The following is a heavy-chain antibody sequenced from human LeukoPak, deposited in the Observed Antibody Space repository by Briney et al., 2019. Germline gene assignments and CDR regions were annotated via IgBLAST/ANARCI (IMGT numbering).Heavy chain of an antibody. CDR1: DGSISSGSYY. D-gene: IGHD6-25*01. Sequence: PSETLSPTCTVSDGSISSGSYYWSWIRQPPGKGLEWIGSIYSSGSTYYNSSLKSRVTISIDTSKNQVSLKMSSVTAADTAVYYCAKSGGYGLIDYWGQGTLVTVSS. V-gene: IGHV4-39*01. J-gene: IGHJ4*01. CDR2: IYSSGST. CDR3: AKSGGYGLIDY.